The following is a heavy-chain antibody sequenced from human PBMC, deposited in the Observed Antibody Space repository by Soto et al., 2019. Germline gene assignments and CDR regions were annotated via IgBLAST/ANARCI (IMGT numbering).Heavy chain of an antibody. V-gene: IGHV3-7*05. CDR1: GFTFCSYW. CDR2: IKEDGSEK. J-gene: IGHJ5*02. Sequence: GGSLRLCCTASGFTFCSYWMNWVRQAPGKGLEWVGNIKEDGSEKFYVDSVKGRFTISRDNAKNSLYLDMNSLRVEDTAIYFCARDFGRPWGQGTLVTVSS. D-gene: IGHD2-15*01. CDR3: ARDFGRP.